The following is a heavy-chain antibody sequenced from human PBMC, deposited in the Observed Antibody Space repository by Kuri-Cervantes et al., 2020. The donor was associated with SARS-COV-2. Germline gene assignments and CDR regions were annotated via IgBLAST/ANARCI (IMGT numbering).Heavy chain of an antibody. CDR3: ARDSYYDFWSGYYMEQPIPWWFDP. J-gene: IGHJ5*02. D-gene: IGHD3-3*01. CDR1: GGSISSSSYY. CDR2: IYYSGST. V-gene: IGHV4-39*02. Sequence: GSLRLSCTVSGGSISSSSYYWGWIRQPPGKGLEWIGSIYYSGSTYYNPSLKSRVTISVDTSKNQFSLKLSSVTAADTAVYYCARDSYYDFWSGYYMEQPIPWWFDPWGQGTLVTVSS.